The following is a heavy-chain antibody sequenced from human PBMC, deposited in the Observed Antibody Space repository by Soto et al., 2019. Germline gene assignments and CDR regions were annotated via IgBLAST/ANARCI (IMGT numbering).Heavy chain of an antibody. CDR3: ANMVAATFYYYGMDV. V-gene: IGHV3-30*18. J-gene: IGHJ6*02. Sequence: GGSLRLSCAASGFTFSSYGMHWVRQAPGKGLEWVAVISYDGSNKYYADSVKGRFTISRDNSKNTLYLQMNSLRAEDTAVYYCANMVAATFYYYGMDVWGQGTTVTVSS. D-gene: IGHD2-15*01. CDR2: ISYDGSNK. CDR1: GFTFSSYG.